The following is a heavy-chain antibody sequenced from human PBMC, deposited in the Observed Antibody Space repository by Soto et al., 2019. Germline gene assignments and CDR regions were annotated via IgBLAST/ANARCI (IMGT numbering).Heavy chain of an antibody. D-gene: IGHD2-21*02. J-gene: IGHJ6*02. CDR3: AKDRARVVTAAYYYGMDV. Sequence: GGSLRLSCAASGFTFSSYGMHWVRQAPGKGLEWVAVISYDGSNKYYADSVKGRFTISRDNSKNTLYLQMNSLRAEDTAVYYCAKDRARVVTAAYYYGMDVWGQGTTVTVSS. CDR1: GFTFSSYG. V-gene: IGHV3-30*18. CDR2: ISYDGSNK.